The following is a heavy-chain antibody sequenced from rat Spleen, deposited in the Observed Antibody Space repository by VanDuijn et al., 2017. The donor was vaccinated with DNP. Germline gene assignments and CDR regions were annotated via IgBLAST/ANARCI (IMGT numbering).Heavy chain of an antibody. CDR2: MSSGGST. Sequence: QVQLKESGPGLVQPSQTLSLTCTVSGFSLTSYTVSWVRQPPGKGLEWIAAMSSGGSTYYNSALKSRLSISRDTSKSQVFLKMNSLQTEDTAMYFCARSQGYYYDGSYYPFAYWGQGTLVTVSS. CDR1: GFSLTSYT. J-gene: IGHJ3*01. V-gene: IGHV2-6*01. CDR3: ARSQGYYYDGSYYPFAY. D-gene: IGHD1-12*02.